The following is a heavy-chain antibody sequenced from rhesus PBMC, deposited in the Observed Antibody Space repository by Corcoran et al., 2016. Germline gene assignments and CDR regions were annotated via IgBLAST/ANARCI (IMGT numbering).Heavy chain of an antibody. V-gene: IGHV1S9*01. J-gene: IGHJ4*01. Sequence: QVQLEQSGAEVKKPGASVKLSCKASGYPFTSYYMNWVRQAPGQVVEWMGWMNPSKGNTGYAKKCKGRVTKTRDTSTNTAYMELSSLRSEDTAVYYCTRAYGSRTFDYWGQGVLVTVSS. CDR2: MNPSKGNT. CDR1: GYPFTSYY. D-gene: IGHD4-29*01. CDR3: TRAYGSRTFDY.